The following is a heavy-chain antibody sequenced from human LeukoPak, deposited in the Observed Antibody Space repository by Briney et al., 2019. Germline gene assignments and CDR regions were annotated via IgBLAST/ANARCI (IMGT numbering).Heavy chain of an antibody. CDR1: GFTVSSIH. CDR2: TYTGGNS. V-gene: IGHV3-53*01. D-gene: IGHD3-22*01. Sequence: GGSLRLSCAASGFTVSSIHMVWVRQAPGKGLEWVSVTYTGGNSYYADSVKGRFIISRDISKNALYLQMNSLRAEDSALYYCARGGRGSAAVVAPRSFDIWGQGTMVTVSS. CDR3: ARGGRGSAAVVAPRSFDI. J-gene: IGHJ3*02.